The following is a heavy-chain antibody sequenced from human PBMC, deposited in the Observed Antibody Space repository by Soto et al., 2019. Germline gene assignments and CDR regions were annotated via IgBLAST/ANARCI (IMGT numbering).Heavy chain of an antibody. CDR1: GDSVTENY. J-gene: IGHJ6*03. Sequence: SETLSLTCAFSGDSVTENYLTWIRQSPEKGLEWIGYMHYTGFSFSNPSLKSRVAMSVDKSKNEFTLQLTSVTAADTAVYYCARQDAGSSFFYYYYYIDVWGKGTTVTVSS. CDR2: MHYTGFS. V-gene: IGHV4-59*08. CDR3: ARQDAGSSFFYYYYYIDV. D-gene: IGHD6-13*01.